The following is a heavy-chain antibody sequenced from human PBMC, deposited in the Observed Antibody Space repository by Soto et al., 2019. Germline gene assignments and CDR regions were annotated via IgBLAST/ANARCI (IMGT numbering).Heavy chain of an antibody. CDR2: IDPDGSVR. D-gene: IGHD3-22*01. V-gene: IGHV3-7*01. CDR3: ARGYDYFIDY. J-gene: IGHJ4*02. CDR1: GFTFSAYW. Sequence: EVQLVESGGGLVQPGGSLRLSCAASGFTFSAYWINWVRQTPGKGLEWVANIDPDGSVRNYAESLKGRITISRDNAKNSMYLQMNSLRAEDTAVYSCARGYDYFIDYWGQGTLVTVSS.